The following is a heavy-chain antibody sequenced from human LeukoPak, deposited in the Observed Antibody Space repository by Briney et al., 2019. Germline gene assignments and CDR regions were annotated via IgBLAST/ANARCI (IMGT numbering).Heavy chain of an antibody. Sequence: SSETLSLTCAVYGGSFSGYYWSWIRQPPGKGLEWIGEINHSGSTNYNPSLKSRVTISVDTSKNQFSLKLSSVTAADTAVYYCATSPVGAFDIWGQGTIVTVSS. CDR2: INHSGST. CDR1: GGSFSGYY. CDR3: ATSPVGAFDI. J-gene: IGHJ3*02. D-gene: IGHD2-2*01. V-gene: IGHV4-34*01.